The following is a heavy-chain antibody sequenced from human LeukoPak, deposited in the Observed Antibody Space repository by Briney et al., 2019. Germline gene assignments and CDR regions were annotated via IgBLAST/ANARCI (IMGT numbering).Heavy chain of an antibody. V-gene: IGHV3-9*01. J-gene: IGHJ4*02. D-gene: IGHD3-3*01. CDR1: GFTFDDYA. Sequence: GRSLRLSCAASGFTFDDYAMHWARQAPGKGLEWVSGISWNSGSIGYADSVKGRFTISRDNAKNSLYLQMNSLRAEDTALYYCAKGYYDFWSGPDYWGQGTLVTVSS. CDR3: AKGYYDFWSGPDY. CDR2: ISWNSGSI.